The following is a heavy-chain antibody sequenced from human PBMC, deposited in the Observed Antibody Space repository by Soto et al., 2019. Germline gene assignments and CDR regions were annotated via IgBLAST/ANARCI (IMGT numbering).Heavy chain of an antibody. D-gene: IGHD2-2*01. CDR3: ARRFSCSTSCPYDY. V-gene: IGHV5-51*01. CDR1: GYSFTSYW. J-gene: IGHJ4*02. Sequence: GESLMISCTGSGYSFTSYWLGWVRQMPGKGPEWMGIIYPGDSDTRYIPSFQGQVTISADKSISTAYLQWSSLKASDTAMYYCARRFSCSTSCPYDYWGQGTLVTVSS. CDR2: IYPGDSDT.